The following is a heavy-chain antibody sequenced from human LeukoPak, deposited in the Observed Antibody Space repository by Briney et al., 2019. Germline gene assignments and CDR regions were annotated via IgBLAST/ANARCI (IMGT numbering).Heavy chain of an antibody. CDR1: GDSISSTDYY. J-gene: IGHJ2*01. V-gene: IGHV4-30-4*08. D-gene: IGHD3-3*01. Sequence: SETLSLTCTVSGDSISSTDYYWTWIRQPPGKGLEFVGFTYYSGSTKYNPSLKSRVTISAATSKTQFSLRLSYATAADTAVYYCARIRRPHWYLDLWGRGTLVTVSS. CDR2: TYYSGST. CDR3: ARIRRPHWYLDL.